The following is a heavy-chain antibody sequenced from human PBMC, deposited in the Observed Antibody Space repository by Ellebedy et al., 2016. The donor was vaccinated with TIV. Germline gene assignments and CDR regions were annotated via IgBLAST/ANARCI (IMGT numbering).Heavy chain of an antibody. CDR3: ARNYYDSSGPDY. D-gene: IGHD3-22*01. Sequence: MPSETLSLTCTVSGGSVSSGSYYWSWIRQPPGKGLEWIGYIYYSGSTNYNPSLKSRVTISVDTSKNQFSLKLSSVTAADTAVYYCARNYYDSSGPDYWGQGTLVTVSS. V-gene: IGHV4-61*01. J-gene: IGHJ4*02. CDR2: IYYSGST. CDR1: GGSVSSGSYY.